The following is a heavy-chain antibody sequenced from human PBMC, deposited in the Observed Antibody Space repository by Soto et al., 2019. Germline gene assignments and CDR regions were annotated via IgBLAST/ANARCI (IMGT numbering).Heavy chain of an antibody. CDR1: GYTFTSYD. V-gene: IGHV1-8*01. CDR3: ARVDFPYYYMDV. J-gene: IGHJ6*03. CDR2: MNPNSGNT. Sequence: ASVKVSCKASGYTFTSYDINCVRQATGQGLEWMGWMNPNSGNTGYAQKFQGRVTMTRNTSISTAYMELSSLRSEDTAVYYRARVDFPYYYMDVWGKGTTVTVSS.